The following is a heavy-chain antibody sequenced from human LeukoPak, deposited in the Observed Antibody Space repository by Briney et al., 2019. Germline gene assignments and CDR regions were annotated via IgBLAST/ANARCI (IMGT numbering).Heavy chain of an antibody. CDR3: ARGHCSGGTCYSRTFDF. V-gene: IGHV4-59*01. CDR2: IYYSGNT. J-gene: IGHJ4*02. CDR1: GGSINSYY. D-gene: IGHD2-15*01. Sequence: SETLSLTCTVSGGSINSYYWDWIRQPPGKGLEWIGYIYYSGNTNYNPSLKSRVTISVDTSKNQFSLQLNSVTAADTAVYYCARGHCSGGTCYSRTFDFWGQGTLVTVSS.